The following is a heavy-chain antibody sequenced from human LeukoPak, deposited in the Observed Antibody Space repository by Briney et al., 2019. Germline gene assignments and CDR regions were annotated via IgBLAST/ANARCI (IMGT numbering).Heavy chain of an antibody. CDR2: ISGSGGST. CDR1: GFTFSSYA. D-gene: IGHD3-22*01. V-gene: IGHV3-23*01. Sequence: GGSLRLSCAASGFTFSSYAMSWVRQPPGKGLEWVSAISGSGGSTYYADSVKGRFTISRDNSKNTLYLQMNSLRAEDTAVYYCAKGDYYDSSGHFDYWGQGTLVTVSS. J-gene: IGHJ4*02. CDR3: AKGDYYDSSGHFDY.